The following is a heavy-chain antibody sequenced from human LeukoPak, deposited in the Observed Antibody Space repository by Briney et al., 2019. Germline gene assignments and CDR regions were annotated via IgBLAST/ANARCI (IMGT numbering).Heavy chain of an antibody. Sequence: PSETLSLTCTVSGGSISSGGYYWSWIRQPAGKGLEWIGRIYTSGSTNYNPSLKSRVTMSVDTSKNQFSLKLSSVTAADTAVYYCAREPPPGPIKYSSSSPHYYFDYWGQGTLVTVSS. CDR2: IYTSGST. V-gene: IGHV4-61*02. CDR1: GGSISSGGYY. J-gene: IGHJ4*02. D-gene: IGHD6-6*01. CDR3: AREPPPGPIKYSSSSPHYYFDY.